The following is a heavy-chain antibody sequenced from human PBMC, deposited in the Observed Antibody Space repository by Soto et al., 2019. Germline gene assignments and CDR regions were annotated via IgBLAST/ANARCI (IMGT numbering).Heavy chain of an antibody. D-gene: IGHD1-7*01. Sequence: QVQLVQSGAEVKKPGASVKVSCKASGYTFTSYGISWVRQAPGQGLEWMGWISAYNGNTNFAQKLQGRVTMTTETSTSTAYMELRSLRSDDTAVYYCAIDREYHWNYNWFDPWGQGTLVTVSS. CDR2: ISAYNGNT. CDR1: GYTFTSYG. CDR3: AIDREYHWNYNWFDP. J-gene: IGHJ5*02. V-gene: IGHV1-18*01.